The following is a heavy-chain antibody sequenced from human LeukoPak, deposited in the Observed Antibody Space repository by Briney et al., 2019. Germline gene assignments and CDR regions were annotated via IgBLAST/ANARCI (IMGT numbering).Heavy chain of an antibody. J-gene: IGHJ4*02. CDR2: IRSTANGYAT. V-gene: IGHV3-73*01. D-gene: IGHD1-26*01. Sequence: GGSLRLSCAASGFTFSGSALHWVRQASGKGLEWVGRIRSTANGYATAYAASVKGRFTISRDDSKNTAYLQMDSLKTEDTAVYYCAKHSGSYRYYFDYWGQGTLVTVSS. CDR3: AKHSGSYRYYFDY. CDR1: GFTFSGSA.